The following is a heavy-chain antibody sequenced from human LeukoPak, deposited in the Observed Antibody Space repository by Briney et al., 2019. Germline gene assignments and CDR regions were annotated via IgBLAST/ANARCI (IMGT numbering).Heavy chain of an antibody. V-gene: IGHV4-39*01. Sequence: PSETLSLTCTVSGGSISSSTYYWGWIRQPPGKGLEWLGSIYYSGSTSYNPSLKSRVTISVDTSKNQFSLKLDSVTAADTAVYYCARNASDSGTSYFDYWGQGTLVTVSS. CDR2: IYYSGST. CDR3: ARNASDSGTSYFDY. J-gene: IGHJ4*02. CDR1: GGSISSSTYY. D-gene: IGHD1-26*01.